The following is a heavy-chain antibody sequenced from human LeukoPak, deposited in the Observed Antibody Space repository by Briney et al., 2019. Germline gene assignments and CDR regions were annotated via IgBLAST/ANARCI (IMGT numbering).Heavy chain of an antibody. CDR3: ARLSCSSTSCYDPVYFDY. Sequence: SETLSLTCAVYGGSFSGYYWSWIRQPPGKGLEWIGEINHSGSTNYNPSLKSRVTISVDTSKNQSSLKLSSVTAADTAVYYCARLSCSSTSCYDPVYFDYWGQGTLVTVSS. J-gene: IGHJ4*02. CDR2: INHSGST. V-gene: IGHV4-34*01. CDR1: GGSFSGYY. D-gene: IGHD2-2*01.